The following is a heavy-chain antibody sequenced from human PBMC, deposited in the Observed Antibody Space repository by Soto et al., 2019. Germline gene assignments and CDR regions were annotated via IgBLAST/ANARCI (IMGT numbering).Heavy chain of an antibody. Sequence: EVQLVESGGGLVKPGGSLRLSCAASGFTFSNAWMNWVRQAPGKSLEWVGRIKSKTDGGTTDYAAPVKGRFTISRDDSKNTLYLQMNSLKTDDTAVYYCTTDLGGSYDVGFDYWGQGTLVTVSS. J-gene: IGHJ4*02. V-gene: IGHV3-15*07. CDR1: GFTFSNAW. CDR2: IKSKTDGGTT. CDR3: TTDLGGSYDVGFDY. D-gene: IGHD1-26*01.